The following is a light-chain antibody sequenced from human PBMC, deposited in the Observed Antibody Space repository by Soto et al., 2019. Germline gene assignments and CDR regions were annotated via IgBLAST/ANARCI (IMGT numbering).Light chain of an antibody. J-gene: IGKJ5*01. CDR2: GAS. CDR3: QQRSNWPPIT. V-gene: IGKV3-11*01. CDR1: QSVTYN. Sequence: EIVLTQSPGTLSLSPGERATLSCRAGQSVTYNLAWYQQKPGQAPRLLIYGASTRATGIPARFSGSGSGTDFTLTINRLEPEDFALYYCQQRSNWPPITFGQGTRLEI.